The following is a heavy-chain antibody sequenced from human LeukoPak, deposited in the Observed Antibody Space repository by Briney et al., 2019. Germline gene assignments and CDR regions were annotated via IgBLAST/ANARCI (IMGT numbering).Heavy chain of an antibody. CDR2: INHSGST. CDR1: GGSFSGYY. V-gene: IGHV4-34*01. D-gene: IGHD6-19*01. Sequence: SETLSLTCAVYGGSFSGYYWNWIRQSPGKGLEWIGEINHSGSTNYNPSLKSRVTISVDTSKNQFSLKLSSVTAADTTVYYCARGFGSGWSTPFDYWGQGTLVTVSS. CDR3: ARGFGSGWSTPFDY. J-gene: IGHJ4*02.